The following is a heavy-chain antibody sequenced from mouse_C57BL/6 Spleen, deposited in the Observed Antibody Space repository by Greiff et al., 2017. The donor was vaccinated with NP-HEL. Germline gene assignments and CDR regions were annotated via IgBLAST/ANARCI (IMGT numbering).Heavy chain of an antibody. CDR2: IHPNSGST. V-gene: IGHV1-64*01. D-gene: IGHD2-4*01. Sequence: QVQLQQSGAELVKPGASVKLSCKASGYTFTSYWMHWVKQRPGQGLEWIGMIHPNSGSTNYNEKFKSKATLTVDKSSSTAYMQLSSLTSEDSAVYYCARKEEYYDYGGFFDYWGQGTTLTVSS. CDR1: GYTFTSYW. CDR3: ARKEEYYDYGGFFDY. J-gene: IGHJ2*01.